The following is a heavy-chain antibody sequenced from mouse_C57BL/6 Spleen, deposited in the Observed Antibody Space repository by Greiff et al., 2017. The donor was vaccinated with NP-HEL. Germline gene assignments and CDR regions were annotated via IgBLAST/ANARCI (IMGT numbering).Heavy chain of an antibody. CDR3: ARKSNYFDY. CDR1: GYTFTSYW. CDR2: IYPSDSET. D-gene: IGHD5-1*01. Sequence: QVQLQQSGAELVRPGSSVKLSCKASGYTFTSYWMDWVKQRPGQGLEWIGNIYPSDSETHYNHKFKDKATLTVDKSSSTAYMQLSSLTSEDSAVYYCARKSNYFDYWGQGTTLTVSS. J-gene: IGHJ2*01. V-gene: IGHV1-61*01.